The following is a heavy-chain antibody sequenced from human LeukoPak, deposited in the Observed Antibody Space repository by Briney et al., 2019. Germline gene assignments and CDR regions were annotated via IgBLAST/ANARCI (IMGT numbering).Heavy chain of an antibody. CDR1: GYIFIDYY. CDR2: INPSTGGT. CDR3: ATLGEDKTDTPFDY. V-gene: IGHV1-2*06. D-gene: IGHD3-16*01. J-gene: IGHJ4*02. Sequence: ASVKVSCKTSGYIFIDYYVHWIRQAPGQGLEWMGRINPSTGGTDFAQKFQGKVSMTRDTSISTAYMELSRLGSDDTAVYYCATLGEDKTDTPFDYWGQGTLVTVSS.